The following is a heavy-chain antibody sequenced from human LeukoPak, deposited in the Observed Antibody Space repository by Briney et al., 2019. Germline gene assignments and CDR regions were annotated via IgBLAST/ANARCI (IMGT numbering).Heavy chain of an antibody. V-gene: IGHV3-7*05. CDR1: GFTFSNYY. D-gene: IGHD1-26*01. Sequence: SGGSLRLSCAASGFTFSNYYMTWVRQAPGKGLEWVANIKQDGSEKYYVDSVKGRFTISRDNAKNSLYLQMNSLRAEDTAVYYCARDSLGGSYHRYWGQGTLVTVSS. J-gene: IGHJ4*02. CDR2: IKQDGSEK. CDR3: ARDSLGGSYHRY.